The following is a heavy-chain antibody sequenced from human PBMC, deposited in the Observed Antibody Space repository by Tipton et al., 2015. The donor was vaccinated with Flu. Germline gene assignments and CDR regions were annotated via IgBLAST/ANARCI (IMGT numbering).Heavy chain of an antibody. CDR1: GGSISSYTCY. V-gene: IGHV4-39*07. Sequence: TLSLTCTVSGGSISSYTCYWGWFRQSPGTGLEWIGSIYYSGTTYYNPSLKSRVTMSIDTSKNQFSLKVTSVTAADTAVYYGAKEGSYNILTNYYNKGVDPWGQGTLVIVSS. J-gene: IGHJ5*02. CDR3: AKEGSYNILTNYYNKGVDP. CDR2: IYYSGTT. D-gene: IGHD3-9*01.